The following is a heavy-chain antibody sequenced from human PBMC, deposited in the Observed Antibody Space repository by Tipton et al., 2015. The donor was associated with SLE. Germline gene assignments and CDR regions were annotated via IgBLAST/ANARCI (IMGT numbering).Heavy chain of an antibody. CDR1: GYTFSVYF. CDR3: VRENNFYYF. Sequence: QSGAEVKKPGASVKVSCETSGYTFSVYFIHWVRQAPGQGLEWMGWVYPTNGDTRYAEKFQGRVTMTRDTSVNTVYLELNRLRSDDTAAYFCVRENNFYYFWGQGTLVTVSS. J-gene: IGHJ4*02. D-gene: IGHD2-21*02. V-gene: IGHV1-2*02. CDR2: VYPTNGDT.